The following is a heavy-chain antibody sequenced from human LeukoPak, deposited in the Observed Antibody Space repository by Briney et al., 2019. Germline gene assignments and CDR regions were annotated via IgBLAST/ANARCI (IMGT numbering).Heavy chain of an antibody. CDR1: GDPVSRGSYY. Sequence: SETLSLTCTVSGDPVSRGSYYWSWVRQPPGKELEWIGYVYHTGSTNYNPSLKSRVTISVDTSKNQFSLKLISVTAADTAVYYCVRADGGNLPFGYWGQGTLVIVSS. V-gene: IGHV4-61*01. CDR2: VYHTGST. CDR3: VRADGGNLPFGY. J-gene: IGHJ4*02. D-gene: IGHD4-23*01.